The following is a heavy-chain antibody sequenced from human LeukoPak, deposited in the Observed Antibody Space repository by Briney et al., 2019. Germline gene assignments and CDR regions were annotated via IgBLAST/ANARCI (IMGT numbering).Heavy chain of an antibody. CDR2: INTDGSST. D-gene: IGHD3-22*01. CDR3: ARPRHHYDSSGYFPYYMDV. J-gene: IGHJ6*03. Sequence: GGSLRLSCAASGFTFSSYWMHWVRQAPGKGLVWVSRINTDGSSTSYADSVKGRFTISRDNAKNTLYLQMNSLRAGDTAVYYCARPRHHYDSSGYFPYYMDVWGKGTTVTVSS. CDR1: GFTFSSYW. V-gene: IGHV3-74*01.